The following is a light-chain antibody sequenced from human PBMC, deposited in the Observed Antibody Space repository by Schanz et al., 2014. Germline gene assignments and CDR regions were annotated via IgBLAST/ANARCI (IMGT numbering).Light chain of an antibody. J-gene: IGKJ1*01. Sequence: IQLTQSPSSLSASVGDRVTITCRASHDISSYLAWYLQRPGKPPKVLIYTVSTLHSGVPSRFSGSGSGTEFTLTISSLQPEDFGTYYCQHAWTFGQGTKVEVK. V-gene: IGKV1-9*01. CDR3: QHAWT. CDR1: HDISSY. CDR2: TVS.